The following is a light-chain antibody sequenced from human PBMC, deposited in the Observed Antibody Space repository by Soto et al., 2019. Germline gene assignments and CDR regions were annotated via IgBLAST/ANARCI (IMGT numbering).Light chain of an antibody. CDR1: SSDVGGYNY. J-gene: IGLJ1*01. CDR3: SSYTSSSTLYV. V-gene: IGLV2-14*01. CDR2: DVS. Sequence: QSALTQPASVSGSPGQSIPISCTGTSSDVGGYNYVSWYQQHPGKAPTLMIYDVSNRPSGVSNRFSGSKSGNTASLTISGLQAEDEEDYYCSSYTSSSTLYVFGTGTKLTV.